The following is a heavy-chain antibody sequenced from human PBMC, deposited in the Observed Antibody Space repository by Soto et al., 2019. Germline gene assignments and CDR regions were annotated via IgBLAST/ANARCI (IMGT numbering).Heavy chain of an antibody. CDR3: ARHSLALRKNNWFDP. D-gene: IGHD3-3*02. CDR2: IFYLGSA. Sequence: SETLSLTCTVSGDSIISSDFYWGWVRQPPGKGLEWIGIIFYLGSAYYNPSLKSRVTMSVDTSKNQFSLRLRSVTAADTALYFCARHSLALRKNNWFDPWGQGIMVTVSS. J-gene: IGHJ5*02. V-gene: IGHV4-39*01. CDR1: GDSIISSDFY.